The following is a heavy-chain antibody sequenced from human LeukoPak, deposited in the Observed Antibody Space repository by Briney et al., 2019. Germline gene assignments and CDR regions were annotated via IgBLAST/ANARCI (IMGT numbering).Heavy chain of an antibody. V-gene: IGHV4-59*01. CDR3: ARGAGSVDY. D-gene: IGHD3-10*01. J-gene: IGHJ4*02. CDR1: GGSISSYY. Sequence: PSETLSLTCTVSGGSISSYYWSWIRQPPGKGLEWIGYIYYNGGTKYNPSLKSRVIISVHTSKNQFSLKVSSVTAADTAVYYCARGAGSVDYWGQGILVTVSS. CDR2: IYYNGGT.